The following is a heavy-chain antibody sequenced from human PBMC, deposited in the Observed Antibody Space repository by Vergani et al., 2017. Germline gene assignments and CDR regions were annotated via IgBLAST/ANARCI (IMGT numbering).Heavy chain of an antibody. V-gene: IGHV3-33*08. CDR2: IWYDGSNK. J-gene: IGHJ6*02. D-gene: IGHD3-9*01. CDR1: GFTVSSNY. CDR3: ARPTEGLVILSGMDV. Sequence: VQLVESGGGLIQPGGSLKLSCAASGFTVSSNYMSWVRQAPGKGLEWVAVIWYDGSNKYYADSVKGRFTISRDNSKNTLYLQMNSLRAEDTAVYYCARPTEGLVILSGMDVWGQGTTVTVSS.